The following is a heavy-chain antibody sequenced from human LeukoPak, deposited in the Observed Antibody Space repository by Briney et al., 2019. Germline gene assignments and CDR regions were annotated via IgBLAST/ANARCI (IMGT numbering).Heavy chain of an antibody. D-gene: IGHD4/OR15-4a*01. CDR2: ISWNSGSI. CDR1: GFTFDDYA. J-gene: IGHJ6*02. CDR3: AKGSGAFYYYGMDV. V-gene: IGHV3-9*01. Sequence: PGGSLRLSCAASGFTFDDYAMHWVRQAPGKGLEWVSGISWNSGSIGYADSVKGRFTISRDNAKNSLYLQMNSLRAEDTALYYCAKGSGAFYYYGMDVWGQGTTVTASS.